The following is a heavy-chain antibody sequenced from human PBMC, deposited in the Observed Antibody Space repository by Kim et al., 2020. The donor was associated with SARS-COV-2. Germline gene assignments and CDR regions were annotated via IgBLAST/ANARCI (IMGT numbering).Heavy chain of an antibody. Sequence: GGSLRLSCAASGFTFGSYWMSWLRQAPGKGLEWVATIKQDGSEKYYLESVKGRFTISRDNAKNSLFLQLRSLRAEDTATYFCASEMGANTGSYGMDVWGQGTTVTVSS. CDR2: IKQDGSEK. D-gene: IGHD1-26*01. V-gene: IGHV3-7*01. CDR1: GFTFGSYW. CDR3: ASEMGANTGSYGMDV. J-gene: IGHJ6*02.